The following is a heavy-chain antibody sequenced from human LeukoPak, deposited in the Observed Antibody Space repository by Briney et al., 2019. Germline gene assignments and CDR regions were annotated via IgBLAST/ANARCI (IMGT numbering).Heavy chain of an antibody. D-gene: IGHD5-18*01. CDR2: IYYSGST. CDR1: GGSISSGGYY. Sequence: SETLSLTCTVSGGSISSGGYYWSWIRQHPGKGLEWIGYIYYSGSTYYNPSLKSRVTISVDTSKNQFSLKLSSVTAADTAVYYCARYPPSRIQLGRDAFDIWGQGTMVTVSS. V-gene: IGHV4-31*03. J-gene: IGHJ3*02. CDR3: ARYPPSRIQLGRDAFDI.